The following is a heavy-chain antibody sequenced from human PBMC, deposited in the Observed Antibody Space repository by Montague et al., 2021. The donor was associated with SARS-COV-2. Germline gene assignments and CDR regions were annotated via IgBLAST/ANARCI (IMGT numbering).Heavy chain of an antibody. V-gene: IGHV4-59*01. CDR2: IYYTGST. J-gene: IGHJ6*02. D-gene: IGHD4-17*01. CDR3: ARDNYGDWGYYGLDV. Sequence: SETLSPTFTVSGGSIGTYYWNWIRQSPGKGLEWLGYIYYTGSTKYSPSLKSRVTISMDTSRDQLSLRLKSVTAADTAVYYCARDNYGDWGYYGLDVWGQGTTVIVSS. CDR1: GGSIGTYY.